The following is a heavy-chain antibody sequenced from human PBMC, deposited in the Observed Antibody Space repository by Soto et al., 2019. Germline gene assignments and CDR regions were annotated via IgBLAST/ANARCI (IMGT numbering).Heavy chain of an antibody. Sequence: PGGSLRLCCSASGFTFSSYGRHWVRQATGKGLEYVSAISSNGGSTYYADSMKGRFTISRDNSKNTLYLQMSSLRAEDTAVYYCVKYPRGSQGYWGQGTLVTVSS. D-gene: IGHD6-13*01. J-gene: IGHJ4*02. CDR1: GFTFSSYG. CDR2: ISSNGGST. V-gene: IGHV3-64D*06. CDR3: VKYPRGSQGY.